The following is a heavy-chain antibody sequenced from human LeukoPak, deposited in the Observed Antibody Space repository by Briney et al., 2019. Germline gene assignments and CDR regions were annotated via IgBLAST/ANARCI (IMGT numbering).Heavy chain of an antibody. CDR3: AKNKDIVVVVAAFDY. CDR2: ISSSSSYI. V-gene: IGHV3-21*04. Sequence: GGSLRLSCAASGFTFSSYEMNWVRQAPGKGLEWVSSISSSSSYIYYADSVKGRFTISRDNSKNTLYLQMNSLRAEDTAVYYCAKNKDIVVVVAAFDYWGQGTLVTVSS. J-gene: IGHJ4*02. D-gene: IGHD2-15*01. CDR1: GFTFSSYE.